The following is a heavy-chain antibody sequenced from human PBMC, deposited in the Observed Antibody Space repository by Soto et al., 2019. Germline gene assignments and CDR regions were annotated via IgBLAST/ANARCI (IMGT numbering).Heavy chain of an antibody. CDR2: ISAYNGNT. CDR1: GYTFTSYG. CDR3: AREDRGYSYGSQDY. D-gene: IGHD5-18*01. V-gene: IGHV1-18*01. Sequence: ASLKVSCKASGYTFTSYGISWVRQAPGQGLEWMGWISAYNGNTNYAQKLQGRVTMTTDTSTSTAYMELRSLRSDDTAVYYCAREDRGYSYGSQDYWGQGTLVTVSS. J-gene: IGHJ4*02.